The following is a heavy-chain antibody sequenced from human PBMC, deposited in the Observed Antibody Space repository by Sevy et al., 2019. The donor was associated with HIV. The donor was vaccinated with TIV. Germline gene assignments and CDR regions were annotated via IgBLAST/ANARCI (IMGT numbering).Heavy chain of an antibody. CDR3: TTDPIIVLLVTDGMDV. D-gene: IGHD2-8*02. Sequence: GGSLRLSCVASGFTFSYARMSWVRQAPGKGLEWVGRIMSKSDGGTTDYAAPVKGRFTISRDDSKNTLYLQMNSLKIEDTAIYYCTTDPIIVLLVTDGMDVWGQGTTVTVSS. J-gene: IGHJ6*02. CDR2: IMSKSDGGTT. V-gene: IGHV3-15*01. CDR1: GFTFSYAR.